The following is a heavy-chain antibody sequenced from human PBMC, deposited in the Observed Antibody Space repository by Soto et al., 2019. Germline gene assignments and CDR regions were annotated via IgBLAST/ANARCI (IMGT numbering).Heavy chain of an antibody. D-gene: IGHD6-13*01. Sequence: QVQLVQSGAEVKKPGASVKVSCKASGYTFTGYYMHWVRQAPGQGLEWMGWINPNSGGTNYAQKFQGWVTMTRDTSISTAYMELSWLRSDDTAVYYCAREGRGEGGAAAGFDYWGQGTLVTVSS. V-gene: IGHV1-2*04. CDR1: GYTFTGYY. J-gene: IGHJ4*02. CDR2: INPNSGGT. CDR3: AREGRGEGGAAAGFDY.